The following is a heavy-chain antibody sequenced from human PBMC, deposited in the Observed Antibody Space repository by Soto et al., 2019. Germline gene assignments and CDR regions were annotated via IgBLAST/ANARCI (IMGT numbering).Heavy chain of an antibody. V-gene: IGHV4-61*01. CDR3: AMTPVDTYMIYWFDT. J-gene: IGHJ5*01. Sequence: ASETLSLTCTVSGDSVTSGNYYWSWIRQPPGKGLEWIGHIYYSGSTNYSPSLKSRVTISLDTSNNQFSLKVTSVTAADTAVYYCAMTPVDTYMIYWFDTWGQGTLVTVSS. CDR1: GDSVTSGNYY. CDR2: IYYSGST. D-gene: IGHD3-16*01.